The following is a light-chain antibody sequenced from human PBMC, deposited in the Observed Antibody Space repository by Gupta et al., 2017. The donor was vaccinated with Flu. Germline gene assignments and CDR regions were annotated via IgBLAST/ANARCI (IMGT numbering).Light chain of an antibody. J-gene: IGLJ1*01. Sequence: SHVLTQAPSVSLAPGQTSMITCGGSDIGSRIVHWYQQKPGQAPVHVVYEDDDRPSGIPARFSGSIATTPETPALTIAGAEYEDEDDYNLQTSDSANYVFGNGTKVTVL. CDR1: DIGSRI. V-gene: IGLV3-21*02. CDR3: NLQTSDSANYV. CDR2: EDD.